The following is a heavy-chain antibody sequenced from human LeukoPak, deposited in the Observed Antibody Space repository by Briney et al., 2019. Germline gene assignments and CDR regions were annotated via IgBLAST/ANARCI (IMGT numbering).Heavy chain of an antibody. CDR1: GFTFSSSG. V-gene: IGHV3-30*18. Sequence: GGSLRLSCAASGFTFSSSGMHWVRQAPGKGLEWVAVISYDGSNKYYAGSVKGRFTFSRDNSKNTLYLQMNSLRAEDTAVYYCAKEYCSNSVCHSLDYWGQGTLVTVSS. CDR3: AKEYCSNSVCHSLDY. J-gene: IGHJ4*02. CDR2: ISYDGSNK. D-gene: IGHD2-8*01.